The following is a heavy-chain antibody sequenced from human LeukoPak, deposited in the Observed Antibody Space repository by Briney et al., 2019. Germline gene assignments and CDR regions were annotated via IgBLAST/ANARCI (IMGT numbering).Heavy chain of an antibody. V-gene: IGHV5-51*01. D-gene: IGHD3-22*01. CDR3: VRTYYSDNTGYYFDY. J-gene: IGHJ4*02. CDR1: GYTFTSYW. Sequence: GASLKISCKGSGYTFTSYWIGWVRQMPGKGLEWMGIIYPGDADTRYSPSFQGQVTISADKSITTAYLLWSSLKASDTAMYYCVRTYYSDNTGYYFDYWGQGTLVTVSS. CDR2: IYPGDADT.